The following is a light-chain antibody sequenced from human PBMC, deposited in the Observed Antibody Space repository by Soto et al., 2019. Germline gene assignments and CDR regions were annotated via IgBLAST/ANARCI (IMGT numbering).Light chain of an antibody. CDR3: QQYNNWIT. Sequence: EIVMTQSPATLSVSPGERATLSCRASQSVNSNLAWYQQKPGQAPRLLIYDAFTRATGIPARFSGSGSGTEFTLTIGSLQSEDFAVYYCQQYNNWITFGQGTRLEIK. V-gene: IGKV3-15*01. J-gene: IGKJ5*01. CDR1: QSVNSN. CDR2: DAF.